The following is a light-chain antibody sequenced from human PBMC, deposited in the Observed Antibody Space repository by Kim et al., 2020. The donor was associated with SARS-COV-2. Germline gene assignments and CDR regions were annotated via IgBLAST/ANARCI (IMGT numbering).Light chain of an antibody. Sequence: SPGERATLSCRASQTISGSSLAWYQQKPGQPPRLLIYGASTRATGIPDRFSGSGSGTDFTLTISRLEPEDFAVYYCQQYVSSPCTFGGGTKVDIK. CDR1: QTISGSS. J-gene: IGKJ4*01. CDR2: GAS. CDR3: QQYVSSPCT. V-gene: IGKV3-20*01.